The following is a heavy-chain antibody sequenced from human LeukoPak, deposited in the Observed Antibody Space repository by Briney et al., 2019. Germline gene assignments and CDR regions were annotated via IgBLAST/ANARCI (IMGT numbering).Heavy chain of an antibody. Sequence: PGGSLRLSCAASGFIFSSYAMHWVRRAPGKGLEWVALISYDGSNKYYADSVKGRFTISRDNSKNTLYLQMNSLRAEDTAVYYCAKDSDYYDSSGYYLLGYWGQGTLVTVSS. D-gene: IGHD3-22*01. V-gene: IGHV3-30*04. CDR1: GFIFSSYA. CDR2: ISYDGSNK. J-gene: IGHJ4*02. CDR3: AKDSDYYDSSGYYLLGY.